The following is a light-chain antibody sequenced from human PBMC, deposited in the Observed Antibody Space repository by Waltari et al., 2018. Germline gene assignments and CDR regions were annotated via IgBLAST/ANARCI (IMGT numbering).Light chain of an antibody. Sequence: QLVLTQSPSASASLGASVKLTCTLSSGHTSNIVAWLQQQPEKGPRYLMKVNSDGSHSKGDEIPDRFSGSSSGAERYLTISSLQSEYEADYYCQTGGHGTGVFGGGTKLTVL. CDR2: VNSDGSH. CDR3: QTGGHGTGV. CDR1: SGHTSNI. V-gene: IGLV4-69*01. J-gene: IGLJ3*02.